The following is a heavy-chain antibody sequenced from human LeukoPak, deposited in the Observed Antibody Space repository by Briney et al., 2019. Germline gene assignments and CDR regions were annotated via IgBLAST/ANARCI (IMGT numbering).Heavy chain of an antibody. CDR3: GMTTGRVGAFDI. CDR1: GFTFSSYA. J-gene: IGHJ3*02. Sequence: PGVSLRLSCSASGFTFSSYAMHWVRQAPGKGLEYVSAISSNGGSTYYADSVKGRFTISRDNSKNTLYLQMSSLRAEDTAVYYCGMTTGRVGAFDIWGQGTMVTVSS. V-gene: IGHV3-64D*09. D-gene: IGHD4-17*01. CDR2: ISSNGGST.